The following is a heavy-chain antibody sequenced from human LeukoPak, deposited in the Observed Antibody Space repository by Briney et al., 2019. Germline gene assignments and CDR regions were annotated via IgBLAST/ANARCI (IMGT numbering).Heavy chain of an antibody. J-gene: IGHJ3*02. CDR3: ARGLPGYSGGDDAFDI. CDR1: GDSISSYY. Sequence: SETLSLTCTVSGDSISSYYWTWLRQPPGKGLEWIGYIYYSGRTNYNPSLKSRLTISVDTSTNQFSLRLNSVTAADTAVYYCARGLPGYSGGDDAFDIWGQGTMVTVSS. CDR2: IYYSGRT. V-gene: IGHV4-59*01. D-gene: IGHD6-19*01.